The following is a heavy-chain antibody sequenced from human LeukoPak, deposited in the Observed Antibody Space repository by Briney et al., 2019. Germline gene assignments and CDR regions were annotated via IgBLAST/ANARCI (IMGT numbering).Heavy chain of an antibody. V-gene: IGHV3-66*02. CDR2: IYSGGST. D-gene: IGHD3-3*01. CDR3: ARDRAPGVYDFWRGNYMDV. CDR1: GFTVSSNY. Sequence: GGSLRLSCAASGFTVSSNYMSWVRQAPGKGLEWVSVIYSGGSTYYADSVKGRFTISRDNSKNTLYLQMNSLRAEDTAVYYCARDRAPGVYDFWRGNYMDVWGKASTVTVSS. J-gene: IGHJ6*03.